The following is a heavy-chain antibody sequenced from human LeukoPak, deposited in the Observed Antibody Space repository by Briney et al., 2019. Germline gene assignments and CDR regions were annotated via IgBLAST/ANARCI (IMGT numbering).Heavy chain of an antibody. CDR2: INPNSGGT. D-gene: IGHD4-17*01. CDR3: ARDRDYGDYKHWFDP. J-gene: IGHJ5*02. V-gene: IGHV1-2*02. Sequence: ASVKVSCKASGYTFTGYYMHWVRQAPGQGLEWMGWINPNSGGTNYAQKFQGRVTMTRDTSISTAYMELSRLRSDDTAVYYCARDRDYGDYKHWFDPWGQGTLVTVSS. CDR1: GYTFTGYY.